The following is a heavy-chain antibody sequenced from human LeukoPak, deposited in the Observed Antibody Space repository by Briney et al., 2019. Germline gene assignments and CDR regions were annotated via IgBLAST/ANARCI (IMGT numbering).Heavy chain of an antibody. J-gene: IGHJ4*02. Sequence: GGSLRPSCAASGFTFTNAWMSWVRQAPGKGLEWVGRIKSKTDGGTTDFAAPVKGRFTISRDDSRNTLYLQMNSLITEDTAVYYCTTYSGYSDYWGQGTLVTVSS. V-gene: IGHV3-15*01. CDR2: IKSKTDGGTT. CDR3: TTYSGYSDY. D-gene: IGHD3-22*01. CDR1: GFTFTNAW.